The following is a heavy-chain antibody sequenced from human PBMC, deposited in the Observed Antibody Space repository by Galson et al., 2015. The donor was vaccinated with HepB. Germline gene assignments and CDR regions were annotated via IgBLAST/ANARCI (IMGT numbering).Heavy chain of an antibody. V-gene: IGHV1-18*04. CDR2: ISAYNGNT. Sequence: SVKVSCKASGYTFTSYGISWVRQAPGQGLEWMGWISAYNGNTNYAQKLQGRVTMTTDTSTSTAYMELRSLRSDDTAVYYCARGPYCSSTSCYISGWFDPWGQGTLVTVSS. CDR3: ARGPYCSSTSCYISGWFDP. D-gene: IGHD2-2*02. CDR1: GYTFTSYG. J-gene: IGHJ5*02.